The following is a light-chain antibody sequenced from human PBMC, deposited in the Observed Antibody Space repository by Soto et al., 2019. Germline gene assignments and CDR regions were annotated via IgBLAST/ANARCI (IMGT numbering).Light chain of an antibody. CDR2: DVS. Sequence: QSALTQPRSVSGSPGQSVTISWTGTSSDVGGYNYVSWYQQHPGKAPKLMIYDVSKRPSGVPDRFSGSKSGNTASLTISGLQAEDEADYYCCSYAGSYTYVFGTGTKLTGL. CDR1: SSDVGGYNY. CDR3: CSYAGSYTYV. J-gene: IGLJ1*01. V-gene: IGLV2-11*01.